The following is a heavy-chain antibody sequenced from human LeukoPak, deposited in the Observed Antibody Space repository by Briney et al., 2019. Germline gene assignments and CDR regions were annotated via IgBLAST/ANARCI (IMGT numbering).Heavy chain of an antibody. D-gene: IGHD5-24*01. CDR2: IKQDGSEK. CDR3: ARERWLQFDAFDI. Sequence: GGSLRLSCAASGFTLSSFWMSWVRQAPGKGLEWVANIKQDGSEKYYVDSVKGRFTISRDNAKNSLYLQMNSLRAEDTAVYYCARERWLQFDAFDIWGQGTMVTVSS. V-gene: IGHV3-7*01. CDR1: GFTLSSFW. J-gene: IGHJ3*02.